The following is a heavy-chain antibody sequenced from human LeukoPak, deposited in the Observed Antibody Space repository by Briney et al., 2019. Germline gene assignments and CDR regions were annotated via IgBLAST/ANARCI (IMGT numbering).Heavy chain of an antibody. CDR3: ATEYYGSFNY. J-gene: IGHJ4*02. D-gene: IGHD1-26*01. V-gene: IGHV3-15*01. CDR1: GFTFSDAW. CDR2: IKSNTAGGTT. Sequence: GGSLRLSCAASGFTFSDAWMSWVRQAPGKGLEWVGRIKSNTAGGTTDYAAPVKGRFTISRDDLKNTLYLQMSSLIIEDTAVYFCATEYYGSFNYWGQGTLVTVSS.